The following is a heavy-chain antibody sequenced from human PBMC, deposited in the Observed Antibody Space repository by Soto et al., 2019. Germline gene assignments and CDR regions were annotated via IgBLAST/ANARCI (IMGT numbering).Heavy chain of an antibody. CDR3: AKDRERIATRSIDY. CDR2: IRGSGVST. D-gene: IGHD6-6*01. V-gene: IGHV3-23*01. J-gene: IGHJ4*02. CDR1: GFTFSSYA. Sequence: EVQLLESGGGLVQPGGSLRLSCAASGFTFSSYAMSWVRQAPGKGLEWVSGIRGSGVSTYYADSVKGRFTISRDNSKSTLYLQMTSLRAEDTAVYYCAKDRERIATRSIDYWGQGTLVTVSS.